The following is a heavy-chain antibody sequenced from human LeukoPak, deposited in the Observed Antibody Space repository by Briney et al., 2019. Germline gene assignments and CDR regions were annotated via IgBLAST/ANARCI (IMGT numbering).Heavy chain of an antibody. V-gene: IGHV4-59*12. D-gene: IGHD2-2*01. CDR2: IYYSGST. J-gene: IGHJ5*02. CDR1: GGSISSYY. Sequence: PSETLSLTCTVSGGSISSYYWSWIRQPPGKGLEWIGYIYYSGSTNYNPSLKSRVTISVDTSKNQFSLKLSSVTAADTAVYYCARRRCSSTSCYAYRVVFNWFDPWGQGTLVTVSS. CDR3: ARRRCSSTSCYAYRVVFNWFDP.